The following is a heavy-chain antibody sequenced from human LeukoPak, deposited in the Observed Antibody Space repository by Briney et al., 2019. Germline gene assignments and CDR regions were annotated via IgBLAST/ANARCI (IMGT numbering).Heavy chain of an antibody. CDR2: ITPTFGTA. J-gene: IGHJ4*02. D-gene: IGHD3-3*01. CDR3: ASPPYDFWSGPFDY. V-gene: IGHV1-69*06. Sequence: SVKVSCKASGGTFSSYAISWGRQAPGPGLEWMGGITPTFGTANYAQAFQGRVTITADKPTSTAYRELSSLRSEDTAVYYCASPPYDFWSGPFDYWGQGTLVTVSS. CDR1: GGTFSSYA.